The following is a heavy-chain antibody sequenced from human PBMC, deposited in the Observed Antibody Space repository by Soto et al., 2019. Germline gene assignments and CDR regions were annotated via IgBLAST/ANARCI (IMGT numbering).Heavy chain of an antibody. V-gene: IGHV4-59*01. D-gene: IGHD1-1*01. J-gene: IGHJ6*03. CDR2: IYYSGST. CDR3: ARGGDWNDFFYYYMDV. CDR1: GGSISSSY. Sequence: SETLSLTCTVSGGSISSSYWSWIRQPPGKGLEWIGYIYYSGSTSYNPSLKSRVTISVDTSKNQFSLKLRSVTAADTAVYYCARGGDWNDFFYYYMDVWGEGTTVTVSS.